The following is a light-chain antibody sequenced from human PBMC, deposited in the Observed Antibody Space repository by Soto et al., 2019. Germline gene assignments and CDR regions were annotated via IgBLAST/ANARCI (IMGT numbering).Light chain of an antibody. CDR2: GNS. CDR1: SSNIGAGYD. V-gene: IGLV1-40*01. CDR3: QSYDSSLSDWV. Sequence: QSVLTQPPSVSGAPGQRVTISCTGSSSNIGAGYDVHWYQQLPGTGPKLLIYGNSNRPSGVPDRFSGSKSGTSASLAITGLQAEDEADYYCQSYDSSLSDWVFGGGTKLTVL. J-gene: IGLJ3*02.